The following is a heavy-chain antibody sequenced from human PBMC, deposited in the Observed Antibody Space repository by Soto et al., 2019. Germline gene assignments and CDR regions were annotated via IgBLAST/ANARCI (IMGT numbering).Heavy chain of an antibody. D-gene: IGHD4-17*01. CDR3: ARDVRASGEMFDY. CDR1: GFTFTNYG. V-gene: IGHV3-23*01. CDR2: VSGDASNT. J-gene: IGHJ4*02. Sequence: QSGGSLRLSCAASGFTFTNYGLSWVRQAPGKGLDWVATVSGDASNTHYADSVKGRFTISRDNSKSILFLQMKSLRVEDTAIYYCARDVRASGEMFDYWGQGTQVTVSS.